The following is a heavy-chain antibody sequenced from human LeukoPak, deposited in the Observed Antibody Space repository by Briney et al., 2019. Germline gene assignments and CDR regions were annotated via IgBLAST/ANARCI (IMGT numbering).Heavy chain of an antibody. CDR2: INPNSGGT. CDR3: ARASGSSSWLDIDY. Sequence: HGASVKVSCEASGYTFTGYYMHWVRQAPGQGREWMGWINPNSGGTNYTQKFQGRVTMTRDTSISTAYMELSRLRSDDTAVYYCARASGSSSWLDIDYWGKGTLVTVSS. D-gene: IGHD6-13*01. V-gene: IGHV1-2*02. J-gene: IGHJ4*02. CDR1: GYTFTGYY.